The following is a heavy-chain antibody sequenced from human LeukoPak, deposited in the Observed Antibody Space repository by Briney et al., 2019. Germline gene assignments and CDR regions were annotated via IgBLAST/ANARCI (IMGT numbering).Heavy chain of an antibody. CDR3: ARDDPRTAYYGDYLSPIDY. CDR1: GFTFSDYY. Sequence: GGSLRLSCAASGFTFSDYYMSWIRKAPGKGLEWVSYISSSGSTIYYADSVKGRFTISRDNAKNSLYLQMNSLRAEDTAVYYCARDDPRTAYYGDYLSPIDYWGQGTLVTVSS. CDR2: ISSSGSTI. D-gene: IGHD4-17*01. V-gene: IGHV3-11*04. J-gene: IGHJ4*02.